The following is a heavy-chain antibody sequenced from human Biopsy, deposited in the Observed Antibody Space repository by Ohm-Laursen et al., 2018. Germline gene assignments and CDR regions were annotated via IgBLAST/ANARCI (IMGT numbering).Heavy chain of an antibody. D-gene: IGHD3-16*01. CDR2: IKSKFDGETT. Sequence: GSLRLSCAASGFTFGDAWMSWIRQAPGKGLEWVGRIKSKFDGETTDYAAPVKGRFIISRGDSKSTLFLQMNSLKVEDTGVYFCSTGGGDFYYNGMDVWGQGTTVTVSS. CDR3: STGGGDFYYNGMDV. J-gene: IGHJ6*02. CDR1: GFTFGDAW. V-gene: IGHV3-15*01.